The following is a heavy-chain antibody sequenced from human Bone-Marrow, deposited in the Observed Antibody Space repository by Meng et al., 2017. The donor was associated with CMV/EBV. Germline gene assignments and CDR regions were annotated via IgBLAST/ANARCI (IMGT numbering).Heavy chain of an antibody. CDR1: GYTCTSYD. Sequence: KASGYTCTSYDINWVRQATGQGLEWMGWMNPNSGNTGYAQKFQGRVTITRNTSISTAYMELSSLRSEDTAVYYCARGLRRRDGYNLGYWGQGTLVTVSS. CDR3: ARGLRRRDGYNLGY. D-gene: IGHD5-24*01. J-gene: IGHJ4*02. V-gene: IGHV1-8*03. CDR2: MNPNSGNT.